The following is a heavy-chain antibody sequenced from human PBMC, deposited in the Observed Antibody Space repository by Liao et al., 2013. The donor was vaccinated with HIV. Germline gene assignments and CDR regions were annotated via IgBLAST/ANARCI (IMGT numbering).Heavy chain of an antibody. Sequence: QVQLQESGPGVVKPSQTLSLTCTVSGGSISSGSHYWSWIRQPAGKGLEWIGRINTSGSSNYNPSLKSRVTISLDTSKNQFSLNLSSVTAADTAVYYCARSLGGAARRAAFDYWGQGTLVTVSS. J-gene: IGHJ4*02. D-gene: IGHD6-6*01. CDR3: ARSLGGAARRAAFDY. CDR1: GGSISSGSHY. CDR2: INTSGSS. V-gene: IGHV4-61*02.